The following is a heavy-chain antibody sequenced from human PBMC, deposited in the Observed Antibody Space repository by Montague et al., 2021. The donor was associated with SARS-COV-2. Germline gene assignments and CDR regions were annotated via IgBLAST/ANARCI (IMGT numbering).Heavy chain of an antibody. J-gene: IGHJ4*02. V-gene: IGHV4-34*01. D-gene: IGHD3-22*01. CDR2: INHRGST. CDR3: ARGRQHINMVVVVVTGGEYCFDF. CDR1: DGSFSDYS. Sequence: SETLSLTCAVYDGSFSDYSWTWIRQPPGKGLEWIGEINHRGSTNYNPSLKSRVTISVDTLKNQFSLKMTSVTAADTAVYYCARGRQHINMVVVVVTGGEYCFDFWGQGTLVAVSS.